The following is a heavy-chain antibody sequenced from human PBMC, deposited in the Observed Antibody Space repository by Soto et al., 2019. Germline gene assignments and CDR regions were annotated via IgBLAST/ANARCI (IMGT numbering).Heavy chain of an antibody. D-gene: IGHD1-26*01. V-gene: IGHV4-34*01. Sequence: SETLSLTCAFYCGSFITYYWSWIRQPPGKGLEWIGEINHSGSTNYNPSLKSRVTISVDTSKNQFSLKLSSVTAADTAVYYCARGQGGSYYSKLYGMDVWGQGTTVTVSS. CDR3: ARGQGGSYYSKLYGMDV. J-gene: IGHJ6*02. CDR2: INHSGST. CDR1: CGSFITYY.